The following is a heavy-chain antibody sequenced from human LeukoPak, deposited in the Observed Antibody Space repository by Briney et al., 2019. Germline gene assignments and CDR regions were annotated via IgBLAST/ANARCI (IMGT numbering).Heavy chain of an antibody. J-gene: IGHJ4*02. CDR1: GGSISSGGYY. V-gene: IGHV4-31*03. CDR2: IYYSGST. D-gene: IGHD3-10*01. CDR3: ARQYYYGSGSYYDL. Sequence: PSQTLSLTCTVSGGSISSGGYYWSWIRQHPGKGLEWIGYIYYSGSTYYNPSLKSRVTISVDTSKNQFSLKLSSVTAADTAVYYCARQYYYGSGSYYDLWGQGTLVTVSS.